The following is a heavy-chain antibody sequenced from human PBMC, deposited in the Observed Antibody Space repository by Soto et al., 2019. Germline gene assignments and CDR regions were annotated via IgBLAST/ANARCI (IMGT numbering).Heavy chain of an antibody. CDR2: ILYDGSNK. Sequence: QVQLVESGGGVVQPGRSLRLSCAASGFTFSSYGMHWVRQAPGKGLEWVAVILYDGSNKYYADSVKGRFTISRDKSKNTLYLQMDSLRPEDTAVYYCAKDVFDAYWGQGTLVTVSS. J-gene: IGHJ4*02. D-gene: IGHD2-8*01. CDR1: GFTFSSYG. CDR3: AKDVFDAY. V-gene: IGHV3-30*18.